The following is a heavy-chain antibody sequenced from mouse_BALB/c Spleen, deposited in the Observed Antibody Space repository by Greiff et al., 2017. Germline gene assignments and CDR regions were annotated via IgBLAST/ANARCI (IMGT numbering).Heavy chain of an antibody. V-gene: IGHV5-4*02. Sequence: DVKLVESGGGLVKPGGSLKLSCAASGFTFSDYYMYWVRQTPEKRLEWVATISDGGSYTYYPDSVKGRFTISRDNAKNNLYLQMSSLKSEDTAMYYCARGYGSSLYYFDYRGQGTTLTVSS. CDR3: ARGYGSSLYYFDY. CDR2: ISDGGSYT. CDR1: GFTFSDYY. J-gene: IGHJ2*01. D-gene: IGHD1-1*01.